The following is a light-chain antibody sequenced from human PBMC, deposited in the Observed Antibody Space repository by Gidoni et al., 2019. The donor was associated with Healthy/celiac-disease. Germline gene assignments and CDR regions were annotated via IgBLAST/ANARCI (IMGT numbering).Light chain of an antibody. CDR1: QDISNY. Sequence: DIQMTQSPSSLSASVGDRVTITCQASQDISNYLNWYQQKPGKAPKLLIYDASNLETRVPSRFSGSGSGTDFTFTISSLQPEDIATYYCQQYDNLPRVYTFGQGTKLEIK. V-gene: IGKV1-33*01. CDR2: DAS. J-gene: IGKJ2*01. CDR3: QQYDNLPRVYT.